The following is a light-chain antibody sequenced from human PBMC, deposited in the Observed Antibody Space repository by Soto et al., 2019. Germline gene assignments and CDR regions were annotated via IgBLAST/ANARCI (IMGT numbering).Light chain of an antibody. J-gene: IGLJ1*01. V-gene: IGLV2-14*01. CDR3: TSYTSTIPYV. CDR2: EVS. Sequence: QSVLTQPASVSGSPGQSITISCTGSSNDVGGYNYVSWYQQHPGHAPKLIIYEVSDRPSGVSPRFSGSKSGNTASLTISGLQVEDEADYFCTSYTSTIPYVFGSGTKVTVL. CDR1: SNDVGGYNY.